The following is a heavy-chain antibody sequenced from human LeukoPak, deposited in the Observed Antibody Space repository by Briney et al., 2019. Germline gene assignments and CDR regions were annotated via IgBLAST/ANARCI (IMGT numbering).Heavy chain of an antibody. CDR3: AKGAMVRGVLDY. V-gene: IGHV3-23*01. D-gene: IGHD3-10*01. CDR1: GSTFSSYA. Sequence: PGGSLRLSCAASGSTFSSYAMNWVRQAPGKGLEWVSTISNSGESTYYADSVKGRFTISRDNSKNTLFLQMNSLRAEDTAVYYCAKGAMVRGVLDYWGQGTLVTVSS. CDR2: ISNSGEST. J-gene: IGHJ4*02.